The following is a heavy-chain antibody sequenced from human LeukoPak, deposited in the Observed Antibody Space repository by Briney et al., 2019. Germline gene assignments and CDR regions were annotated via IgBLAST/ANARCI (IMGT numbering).Heavy chain of an antibody. D-gene: IGHD1-26*01. CDR1: GGSISSSSYY. Sequence: SETLSLTCTVSGGSISSSSYYWGWIRQSPGKGLEWIGSIYYTGSTYYNPSLKSRVTISLDTSKNQSSLKVSSVTAADTAVYYCAREEVGATKTHFDYWGQGTLVTVSS. CDR2: IYYTGST. J-gene: IGHJ4*02. CDR3: AREEVGATKTHFDY. V-gene: IGHV4-39*07.